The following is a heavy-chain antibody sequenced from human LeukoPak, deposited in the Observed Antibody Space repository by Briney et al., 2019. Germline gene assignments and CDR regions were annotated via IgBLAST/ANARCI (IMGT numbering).Heavy chain of an antibody. CDR2: ISHTGTSI. CDR3: AKEEERFAAWGYFDS. CDR1: GFTFSTYA. D-gene: IGHD3-16*01. V-gene: IGHV3-23*01. J-gene: IGHJ4*02. Sequence: GGSLRLSCAASGFTFSTYAMTWVRQAPGKGPEWVSIISHTGTSIFYADSVKGRFTISRDNSRNTLFLDMNSLRAEDTALYFCAKEEERFAAWGYFDSWGQGSLVTVSS.